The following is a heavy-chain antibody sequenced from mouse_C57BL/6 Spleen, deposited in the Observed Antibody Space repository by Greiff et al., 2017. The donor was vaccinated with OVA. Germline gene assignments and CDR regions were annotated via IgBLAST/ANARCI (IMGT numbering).Heavy chain of an antibody. CDR2: ISYDGSN. V-gene: IGHV3-6*01. Sequence: EVQLQESGPGLVKPSQSLSLTCSVTGYSITSGYYWNWIRQFPGNKLEWMGYISYDGSNNYNPSLKNRISITRDTSKNQFFLKLNSVTTEDTATYYCARDPYSNYAMDYWGQGTSVTVSS. CDR1: GYSITSGYY. J-gene: IGHJ4*01. D-gene: IGHD2-5*01. CDR3: ARDPYSNYAMDY.